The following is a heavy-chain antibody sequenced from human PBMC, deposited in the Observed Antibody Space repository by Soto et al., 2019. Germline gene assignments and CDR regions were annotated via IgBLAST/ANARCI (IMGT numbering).Heavy chain of an antibody. CDR3: ASSHAGAHITAAVH. V-gene: IGHV4-30-2*01. J-gene: IGHJ4*02. Sequence: QLQLQESGSGLVKPSQTLSLTCAVSGGSISSGGYSWNWIRQPPGKGLEWIRYIYHSGSTYYNPSLKSRVTISVDRSKNQFSLKLSSVTAADTAVYYCASSHAGAHITAAVHWGQGTLVTVSS. CDR2: IYHSGST. CDR1: GGSISSGGYS. D-gene: IGHD6-13*01.